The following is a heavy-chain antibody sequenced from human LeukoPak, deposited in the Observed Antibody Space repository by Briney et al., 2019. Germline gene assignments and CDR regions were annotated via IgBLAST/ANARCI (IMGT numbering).Heavy chain of an antibody. D-gene: IGHD3-10*01. Sequence: SETLSLTCTVSGGSISSSSYYWRWIRQPPGKGLEWIGSIYYSGSTYYNPSLKSRVTISVDTSKNQFSLKLSSVTAADTAVYYCARLRITMVRGVTNWFDPWGQGTLVTVSS. CDR1: GGSISSSSYY. J-gene: IGHJ5*02. CDR2: IYYSGST. CDR3: ARLRITMVRGVTNWFDP. V-gene: IGHV4-39*07.